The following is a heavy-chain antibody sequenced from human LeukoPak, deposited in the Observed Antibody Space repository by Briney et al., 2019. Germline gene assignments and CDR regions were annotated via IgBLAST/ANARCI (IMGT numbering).Heavy chain of an antibody. CDR1: GFTFSSYS. Sequence: GGSLRLSCAGSGFTFSSYSMNWVRQAPGKGLEWVSSISTSSSYIYYADSVKGRFTISRDNSKNTLYLQMNSLRAEDTAVYYCAKGGSIAVAGTYYWGQGTLVTVSS. D-gene: IGHD6-19*01. CDR3: AKGGSIAVAGTYY. CDR2: ISTSSSYI. J-gene: IGHJ4*02. V-gene: IGHV3-21*01.